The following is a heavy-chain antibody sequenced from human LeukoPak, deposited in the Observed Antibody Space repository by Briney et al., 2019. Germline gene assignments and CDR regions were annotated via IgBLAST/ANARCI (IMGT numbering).Heavy chain of an antibody. J-gene: IGHJ4*02. V-gene: IGHV3-23*01. CDR3: ARVRLTYDSRGLRYYFDY. D-gene: IGHD3-22*01. Sequence: GGSLRLSCAASGFTFSNYGVSWVRQAPGKGLEWVSVISGSGGNRNYGDAVKGQFTISRDNSNNTLYLQMNSLRAEDTAVYYCARVRLTYDSRGLRYYFDYWGQGTLVTVSS. CDR2: ISGSGGNR. CDR1: GFTFSNYG.